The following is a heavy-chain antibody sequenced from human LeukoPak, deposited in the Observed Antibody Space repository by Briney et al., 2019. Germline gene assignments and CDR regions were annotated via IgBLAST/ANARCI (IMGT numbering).Heavy chain of an antibody. Sequence: PSETLSLTCSVSGGSISPYYWSWVRQSPGKGLEWIGYIHYSGDTNYNPSLKSRVTMSVDTSKNQFSLKLSSVTAPDTAVYYCARYDWDKYFDYWGQGALVTVSS. V-gene: IGHV4-59*01. D-gene: IGHD3-16*01. CDR3: ARYDWDKYFDY. J-gene: IGHJ4*02. CDR1: GGSISPYY. CDR2: IHYSGDT.